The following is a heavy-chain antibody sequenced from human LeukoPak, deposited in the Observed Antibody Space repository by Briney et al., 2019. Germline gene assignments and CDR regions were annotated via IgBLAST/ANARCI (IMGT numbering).Heavy chain of an antibody. Sequence: SETLSLTCAVYGGSFSGYYWSWIRQPPGKGLEWIGEINHSGSTNYNPSLKSRVTISVDTSKNQFSLKLSSVTAADTAVYYCARVVAAVVPEAFDYWGQGTLVTVSS. J-gene: IGHJ4*02. CDR3: ARVVAAVVPEAFDY. V-gene: IGHV4-34*01. CDR2: INHSGST. D-gene: IGHD6-13*01. CDR1: GGSFSGYY.